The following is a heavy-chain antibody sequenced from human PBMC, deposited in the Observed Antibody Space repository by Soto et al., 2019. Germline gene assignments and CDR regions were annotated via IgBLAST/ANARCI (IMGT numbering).Heavy chain of an antibody. J-gene: IGHJ5*02. CDR1: GFTFSSYA. D-gene: IGHD3-16*02. CDR2: ISSNGGST. CDR3: VKDPNYDYVWGSYRPSDNWFDP. Sequence: GGSLRLSCSASGFTFSSYAMHWVRQAPGKGLEYVSAISSNGGSTYYADSVKGRFTISRDNSKNTLYLQMSSLRAEDTAVYYCVKDPNYDYVWGSYRPSDNWFDPWGQGTLVTVSS. V-gene: IGHV3-64D*08.